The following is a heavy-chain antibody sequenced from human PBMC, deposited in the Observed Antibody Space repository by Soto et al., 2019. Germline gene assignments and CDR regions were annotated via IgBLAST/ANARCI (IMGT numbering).Heavy chain of an antibody. D-gene: IGHD3-9*01. CDR1: GYTFTSYA. CDR3: ARGEYDILEGWFDP. CDR2: INAGNGNT. J-gene: IGHJ5*02. V-gene: IGHV1-3*01. Sequence: QVQLVQSGAEVKKPGASVKVSCKASGYTFTSYAMHWVRQAPGQRLEWMGWINAGNGNTKYSHKFQGRVTITRDTSASTAYMELSSLRSEDTAVYYCARGEYDILEGWFDPCGQGTLVTVSS.